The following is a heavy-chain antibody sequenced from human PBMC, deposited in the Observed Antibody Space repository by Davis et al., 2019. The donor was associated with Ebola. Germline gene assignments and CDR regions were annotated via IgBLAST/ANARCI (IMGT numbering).Heavy chain of an antibody. V-gene: IGHV3-64*02. D-gene: IGHD3-16*01. CDR3: AREHYVWGSFGGMDV. Sequence: GESLKISCAASGFAFSNFAMHWVRQAPGKGLEFVSGITGNGGFTYYADSVKGRFTISRDNSKNTLYLQMNSLRVEDTAVYYCAREHYVWGSFGGMDVWGQGTTVTVSS. J-gene: IGHJ6*02. CDR1: GFAFSNFA. CDR2: ITGNGGFT.